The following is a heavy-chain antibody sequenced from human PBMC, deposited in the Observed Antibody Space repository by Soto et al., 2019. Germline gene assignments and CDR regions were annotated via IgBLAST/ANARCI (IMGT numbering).Heavy chain of an antibody. J-gene: IGHJ3*02. V-gene: IGHV4-39*01. CDR1: GDSVTSGRYY. Sequence: PSETLSLTCTVSGDSVTSGRYYWGWVRQAPGKGLEWIGSVPHAGNTYYNPSLKSRVTLLIDTSKNQFSLSLSSVTAADTAVYYCARGQQQLVPGTFDIWGQGTMVTVSS. CDR3: ARGQQQLVPGTFDI. CDR2: VPHAGNT. D-gene: IGHD6-13*01.